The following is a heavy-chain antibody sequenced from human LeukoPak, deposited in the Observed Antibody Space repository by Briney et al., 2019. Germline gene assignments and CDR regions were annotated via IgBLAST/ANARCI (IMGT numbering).Heavy chain of an antibody. CDR1: GFTVSSNY. Sequence: GGSLRLSCAASGFTVSSNYMSWVRQAPGKGLEGVTDIYSGGSKYYADSVKGRFTISRDNSKNTLYLQMNSLRAEDTAVYCCARDPPYYDFWSGYHQDYWGQGTLVTVSS. J-gene: IGHJ4*02. V-gene: IGHV3-66*02. D-gene: IGHD3-3*01. CDR2: IYSGGSK. CDR3: ARDPPYYDFWSGYHQDY.